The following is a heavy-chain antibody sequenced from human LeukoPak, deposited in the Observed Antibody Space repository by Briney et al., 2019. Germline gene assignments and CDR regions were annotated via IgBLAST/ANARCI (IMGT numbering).Heavy chain of an antibody. V-gene: IGHV3-7*01. CDR1: GLSLRRFW. J-gene: IGHJ3*02. CDR3: ARDWHHSYSRDFAFDI. D-gene: IGHD3-22*01. Sequence: GGSLRLSCVASGLSLRRFWMSWVRQARGKGLEWEANMKQDGNEKYFVDSVKGRFTVSRDNAKNSLYLQMNSLRIEGTAVYYCARDWHHSYSRDFAFDIWGQGTMVTVSS. CDR2: MKQDGNEK.